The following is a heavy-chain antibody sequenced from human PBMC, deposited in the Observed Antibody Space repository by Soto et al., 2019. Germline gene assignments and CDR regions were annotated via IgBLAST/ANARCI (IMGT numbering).Heavy chain of an antibody. CDR1: GITFNNAW. CDR3: NTISLQWVGDDY. Sequence: EVQLVESGGGLVKPGGSLRLSCAVSGITFNNAWMSWVRQAPGKGLEWIGRIKRKIDGETTDYAAPVKGRFIISRDDSKDRLYLQMSSLETEDKAVYYCNTISLQWVGDDYWGQGTLVTVSS. J-gene: IGHJ4*02. D-gene: IGHD3-10*01. CDR2: IKRKIDGETT. V-gene: IGHV3-15*01.